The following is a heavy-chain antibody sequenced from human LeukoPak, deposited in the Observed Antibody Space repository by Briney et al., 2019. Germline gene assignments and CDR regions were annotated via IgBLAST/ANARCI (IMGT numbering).Heavy chain of an antibody. CDR3: ARGVDTAMGFDY. D-gene: IGHD5-18*01. Sequence: PSETLSLTCAVYGGSFSGYYWSWIRQPPGKGLEWIGYIYYSGSTNYNPSLKSRVTISVDTSKNQFSLKLSSVTAADTAVYYCARGVDTAMGFDYWGQGTLVTVSS. CDR1: GGSFSGYY. J-gene: IGHJ4*02. CDR2: IYYSGST. V-gene: IGHV4-59*01.